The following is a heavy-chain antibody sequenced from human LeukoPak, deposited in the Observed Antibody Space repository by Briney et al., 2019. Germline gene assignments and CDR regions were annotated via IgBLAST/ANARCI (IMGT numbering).Heavy chain of an antibody. CDR3: ARAKRYFDY. CDR2: IYHSGST. V-gene: IGHV4-30-2*01. Sequence: PSETLSLTCTVSGGSISSSSYYWGWIRQPPGKGLEWIGYIYHSGSTYYNPSLKSRVTVSVDRSKNQFSLKLSSVTAADTAVYYCARAKRYFDYWGQGTLVTVSS. J-gene: IGHJ4*02. CDR1: GGSISSSSYY.